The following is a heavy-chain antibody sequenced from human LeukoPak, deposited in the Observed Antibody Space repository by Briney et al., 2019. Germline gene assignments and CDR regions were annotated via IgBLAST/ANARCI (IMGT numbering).Heavy chain of an antibody. CDR2: ISSSSSDI. V-gene: IGHV3-21*01. CDR1: EFTFSWYS. D-gene: IGHD7-27*01. Sequence: PGGSLGLSCAASEFTFSWYSMNWVRQAPGKGLEWVSSISSSSSDIYYADSVKGRFTISRDNAKNSLNLQMNSLRAEDTAVYYCARDLNWETYWGQGTLVSVSS. CDR3: ARDLNWETY. J-gene: IGHJ4*02.